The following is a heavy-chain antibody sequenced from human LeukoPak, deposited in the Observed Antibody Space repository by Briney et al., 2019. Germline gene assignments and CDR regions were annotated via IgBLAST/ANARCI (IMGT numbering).Heavy chain of an antibody. D-gene: IGHD3-22*01. CDR1: GYTFTSYD. Sequence: ASVTVSCTASGYTFTSYDINWVRQATGQGLEWMGWMNPNSGHTDYAQKFQGRVTITRNTSLSTAYMELSSLRSEDTAVYYCARSNYYDSSGYFPTDYWGQGTLVTVSS. CDR2: MNPNSGHT. CDR3: ARSNYYDSSGYFPTDY. J-gene: IGHJ4*02. V-gene: IGHV1-8*03.